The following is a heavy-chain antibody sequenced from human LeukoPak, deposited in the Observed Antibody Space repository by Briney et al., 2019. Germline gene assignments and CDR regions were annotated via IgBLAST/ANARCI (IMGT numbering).Heavy chain of an antibody. Sequence: GGSLRLSCAASGFTFSSYSMNWVRQAPGKGLEWVSSVSSSSYIYYADSVKGRFTISRDNAKNSLYLQMNSLRAEDTAVYYCAGGIAAAVSYWGQGTLVTVSS. D-gene: IGHD6-13*01. J-gene: IGHJ4*02. CDR1: GFTFSSYS. CDR2: VSSSSYI. V-gene: IGHV3-21*01. CDR3: AGGIAAAVSY.